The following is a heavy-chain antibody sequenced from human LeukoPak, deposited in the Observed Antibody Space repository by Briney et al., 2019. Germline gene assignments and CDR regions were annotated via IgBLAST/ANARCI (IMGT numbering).Heavy chain of an antibody. V-gene: IGHV4-61*02. CDR2: IYTSGST. J-gene: IGHJ3*02. CDR1: GGSISSGSYY. D-gene: IGHD3-22*01. Sequence: PSQTLSLTYTVSGGSISSGSYYWSWIRQPAGKGLEWIGRIYTSGSTNYNPSLKSRVTISVDTSKNQFSLKLSSVTAADTAVYYCARDYYDSSGYPAGAFDIWGQGTMVTVSS. CDR3: ARDYYDSSGYPAGAFDI.